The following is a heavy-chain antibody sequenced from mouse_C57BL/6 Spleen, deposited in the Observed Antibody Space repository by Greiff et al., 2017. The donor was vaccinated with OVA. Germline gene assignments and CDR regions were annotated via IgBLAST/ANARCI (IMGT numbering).Heavy chain of an antibody. V-gene: IGHV5-17*01. CDR2: ISSGSSTI. CDR1: GFTFSDYG. CDR3: ARPHYYGSSYYFDY. J-gene: IGHJ2*01. D-gene: IGHD1-1*01. Sequence: VMLVESGGCLVKPGGSLKLSCAASGFTFSDYGMHWVRQAPETGLEWVAYISSGSSTIYYADTVKGRFTISRDNAKNTLFLQMTSLRSEDTAMYYCARPHYYGSSYYFDYWGQGTTLTVSS.